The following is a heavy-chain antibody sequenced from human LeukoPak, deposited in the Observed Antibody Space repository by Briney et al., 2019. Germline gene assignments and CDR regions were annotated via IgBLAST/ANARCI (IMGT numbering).Heavy chain of an antibody. CDR2: IIPILGIA. CDR3: ARSRAAAGTYYYYGMDV. V-gene: IGHV1-69*04. J-gene: IGHJ6*02. Sequence: SVKVSCKASGGTFSSYAISWVRQAPGQGLEWMGRIIPILGIANYAQKFQGRVTITADKSTSTAYMELSSLRSEDTAVYYCARSRAAAGTYYYYGMDVWGQGTTVTVSS. D-gene: IGHD6-13*01. CDR1: GGTFSSYA.